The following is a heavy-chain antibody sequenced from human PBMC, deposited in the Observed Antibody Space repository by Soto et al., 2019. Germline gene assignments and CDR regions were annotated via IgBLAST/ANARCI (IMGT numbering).Heavy chain of an antibody. Sequence: ASVKVSCKASGYTFTSYDINWVRQATGQGLEWMGWMNPNSGNTGYAQKFQGRVTMTRNTSISTAYMELSSLRSEDTAVYYCARVYRQWLVQDYYYGMDVWGQGTTVTVAS. CDR3: ARVYRQWLVQDYYYGMDV. D-gene: IGHD6-19*01. CDR2: MNPNSGNT. CDR1: GYTFTSYD. V-gene: IGHV1-8*01. J-gene: IGHJ6*02.